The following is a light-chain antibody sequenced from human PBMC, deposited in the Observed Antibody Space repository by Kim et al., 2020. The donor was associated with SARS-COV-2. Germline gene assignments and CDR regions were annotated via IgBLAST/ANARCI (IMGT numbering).Light chain of an antibody. Sequence: SVTLTCTLTSAPSKNPIAWHRQRPEEGPRYLMKVEKDGSPAEGDEVPDRFSGSSSGAERYLTISGLQFEDEAAYYCQTWGTGFVVFGGGTQLTVL. CDR3: QTWGTGFVV. V-gene: IGLV4-69*01. CDR2: VEKDGSP. CDR1: SAPSKNP. J-gene: IGLJ3*02.